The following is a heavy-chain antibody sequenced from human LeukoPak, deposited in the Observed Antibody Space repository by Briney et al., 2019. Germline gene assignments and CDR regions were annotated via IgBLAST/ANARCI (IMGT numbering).Heavy chain of an antibody. Sequence: SETLSLTCTVSDDSVSSSRYYWTWIRQPPGKGLEWIGYIYHGSATYNPSLESRVTLSMDTSKNQYSLKMTSVTAADTAVYYCAREGQWLADWFDPWGQGTLVTVSS. CDR2: IYHGSA. J-gene: IGHJ5*02. V-gene: IGHV4-61*01. D-gene: IGHD6-19*01. CDR3: AREGQWLADWFDP. CDR1: DDSVSSSRYY.